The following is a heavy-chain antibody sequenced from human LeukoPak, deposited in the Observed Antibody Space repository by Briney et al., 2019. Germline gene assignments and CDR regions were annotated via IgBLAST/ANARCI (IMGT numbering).Heavy chain of an antibody. D-gene: IGHD2-21*02. CDR1: GFTFSSYG. V-gene: IGHV3-30*18. CDR3: AKQGDGAFDY. Sequence: QPGGSLRLSCAASGFTFSSYGIHWIRQAPGKGLEWVAVISYDGSNKYYADSVKGRFTISRDNSKNTLYLQMNSLRAEDTAVYYCAKQGDGAFDYWGQGTLVTVSS. CDR2: ISYDGSNK. J-gene: IGHJ4*02.